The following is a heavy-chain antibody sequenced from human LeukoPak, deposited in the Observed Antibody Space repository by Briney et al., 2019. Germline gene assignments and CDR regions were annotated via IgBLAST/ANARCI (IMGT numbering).Heavy chain of an antibody. V-gene: IGHV1-46*01. D-gene: IGHD6-13*01. J-gene: IGHJ4*02. Sequence: GASVKVSCKASGYIFTGYYMHWVRQAPGQGLEWMGIINPSGGSTSYAQKFQGRVTMTRDMSTSTVYMDLSSLRSEDTAVYYCARDSSSWYGENDYWGQGTLVTVSS. CDR3: ARDSSSWYGENDY. CDR2: INPSGGST. CDR1: GYIFTGYY.